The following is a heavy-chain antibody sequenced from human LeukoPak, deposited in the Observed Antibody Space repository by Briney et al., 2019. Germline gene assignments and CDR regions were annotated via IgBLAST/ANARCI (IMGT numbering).Heavy chain of an antibody. CDR1: GYTLTELS. V-gene: IGHV1-24*01. D-gene: IGHD3-22*01. J-gene: IGHJ4*02. Sequence: ASVKVSCKVSGYTLTELSMHWVRQAPGKGLEWMGGFDPEDGETIYAQKFQGRVTMTEDTSTDTAYMELSSLRSEDTAVYYCATFLYYYDSSGLRYWGQGTLVTVSS. CDR2: FDPEDGET. CDR3: ATFLYYYDSSGLRY.